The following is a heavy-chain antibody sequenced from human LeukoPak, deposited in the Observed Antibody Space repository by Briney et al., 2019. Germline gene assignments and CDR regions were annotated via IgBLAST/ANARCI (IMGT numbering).Heavy chain of an antibody. J-gene: IGHJ4*02. CDR2: ISAYNGNA. CDR1: DYTFTSHG. CDR3: ATVGSGDIDY. Sequence: GASVNVSCKASDYTFTSHGISWVRQAPGQGLEWMGWISAYNGNAHYAQRLQGRVTMTTDTSTNTAYMELRSLGSDDTAVYYCATVGSGDIDYWGQGTLVTVSS. D-gene: IGHD2-21*02. V-gene: IGHV1-18*01.